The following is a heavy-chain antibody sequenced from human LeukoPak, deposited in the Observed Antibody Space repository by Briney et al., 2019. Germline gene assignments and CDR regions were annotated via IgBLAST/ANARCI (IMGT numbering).Heavy chain of an antibody. D-gene: IGHD3-10*01. Sequence: GESLKISCKASGYTFTSYWLGWVRQMPGKGLEWMGIIYPGDSDTRYSPSFQGQVTISADKSISTAYLQWSSLKASDTAMYYCARLRKGWFGDSSFDYWGQGTTVTVSS. CDR3: ARLRKGWFGDSSFDY. V-gene: IGHV5-51*01. CDR1: GYTFTSYW. J-gene: IGHJ4*02. CDR2: IYPGDSDT.